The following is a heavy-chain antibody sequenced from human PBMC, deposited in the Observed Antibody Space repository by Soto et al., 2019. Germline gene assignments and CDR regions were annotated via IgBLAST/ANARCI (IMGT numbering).Heavy chain of an antibody. CDR2: INPNSGGT. CDR3: ARDGFWSGQRLSRRPYNWFDP. D-gene: IGHD3-3*01. J-gene: IGHJ5*02. V-gene: IGHV1-2*02. CDR1: GYTFTGYY. Sequence: ASVKVSCKASGYTFTGYYMHWVRQAPGQGLEWMGWINPNSGGTNYAQKFQGRVTMTRDTSISTAYMELSRLRSDDTAVYYCARDGFWSGQRLSRRPYNWFDPWGQGTMVTVSS.